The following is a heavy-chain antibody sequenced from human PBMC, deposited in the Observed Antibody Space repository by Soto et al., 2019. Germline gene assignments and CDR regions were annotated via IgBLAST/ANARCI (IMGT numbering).Heavy chain of an antibody. CDR2: IYYSGST. Sequence: PSETLSLTCTVSGGSISSGGYYWSWIRQHPGKGLEWIGYIYYSGSTYYNPSLKSRVTISVDTSKNQFSLKLSSVTAADTAVYYCERGSHYYDTRPRSEYFQHWGQGTLVTVSS. CDR1: GGSISSGGYY. V-gene: IGHV4-31*03. D-gene: IGHD3-22*01. J-gene: IGHJ1*01. CDR3: ERGSHYYDTRPRSEYFQH.